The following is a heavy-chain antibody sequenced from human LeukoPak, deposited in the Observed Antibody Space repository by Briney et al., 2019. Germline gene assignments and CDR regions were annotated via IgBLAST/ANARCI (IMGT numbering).Heavy chain of an antibody. CDR1: GFTFSSYG. CDR3: AKPVGAGAY. Sequence: GGSLRLSCAASGFTFSSYGMHWVRQAPGKGLEGVAVISYDGSNKYYADSVKGRFTISRDNSKNTLYLQMNSLRAEDTAVYYCAKPVGAGAYWGQGTLVTVSS. D-gene: IGHD1-26*01. CDR2: ISYDGSNK. J-gene: IGHJ4*02. V-gene: IGHV3-30*18.